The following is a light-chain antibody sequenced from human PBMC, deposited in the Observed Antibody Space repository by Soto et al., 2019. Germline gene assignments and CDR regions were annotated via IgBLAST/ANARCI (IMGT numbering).Light chain of an antibody. CDR1: QSVSSY. CDR2: DAS. J-gene: IGKJ2*01. CDR3: QQRSNWPPKYT. V-gene: IGKV3-11*01. Sequence: DIVLTQSPATLSLSPGERATLSCRASQSVSSYLAWYQQKPGQAPRLLIYDASNRATGIPARFSNSGSGTDFTLTISSLEPEDFAVYYCQQRSNWPPKYTFGQGTTLEIK.